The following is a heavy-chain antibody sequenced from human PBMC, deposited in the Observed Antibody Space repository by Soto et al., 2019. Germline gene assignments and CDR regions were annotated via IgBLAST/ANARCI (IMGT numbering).Heavy chain of an antibody. J-gene: IGHJ4*02. CDR1: GFIFSSYS. CDR3: ASGDTVYSSSDY. CDR2: ITSSSSYI. D-gene: IGHD6-6*01. V-gene: IGHV3-21*01. Sequence: GGSLRLSCAASGFIFSSYSMIWVRQSPGKGLEWVSSITSSSSYIYYADSVKGRFTISRDNAKNSLYLQMNSLRAEDTAVYYCASGDTVYSSSDYWGQGPLVTVSS.